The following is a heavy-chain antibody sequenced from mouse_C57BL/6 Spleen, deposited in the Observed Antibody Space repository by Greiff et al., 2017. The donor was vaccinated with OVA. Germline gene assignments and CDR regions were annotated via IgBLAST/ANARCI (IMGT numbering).Heavy chain of an antibody. V-gene: IGHV1-82*01. Sequence: VKLQESGPELVKPGASVKISCKASGYAFSSSWMNWVKQRPGKGLEWIGRIYPGDGDTNYNGKFKGKATLTADKSSSTAYMQLSSLTSEDSAVYYCARGNYGFDYWGQGTTLTVSS. CDR2: IYPGDGDT. CDR1: GYAFSSSW. D-gene: IGHD2-1*01. CDR3: ARGNYGFDY. J-gene: IGHJ2*01.